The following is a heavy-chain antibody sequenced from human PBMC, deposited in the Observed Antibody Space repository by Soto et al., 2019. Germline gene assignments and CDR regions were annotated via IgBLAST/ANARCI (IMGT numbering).Heavy chain of an antibody. Sequence: ASVKVSCKASGYSFTGSYIHWVRQAAGQGLQWMGCINPGNGGTNYAQKLQGRVTMTTDTSTSTAYMELRSLRSDDTAVYYCAIGTVLRFGEFDYYYYGMDVWRQGTTVTVSS. D-gene: IGHD3-10*01. CDR3: AIGTVLRFGEFDYYYYGMDV. V-gene: IGHV1-18*04. CDR2: INPGNGGT. J-gene: IGHJ6*02. CDR1: GYSFTGSY.